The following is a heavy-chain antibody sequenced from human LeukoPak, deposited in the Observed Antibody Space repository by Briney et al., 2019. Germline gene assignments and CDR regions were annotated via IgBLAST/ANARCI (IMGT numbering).Heavy chain of an antibody. CDR3: AREDYDSSGLKFDP. J-gene: IGHJ5*02. CDR2: IYYSGST. D-gene: IGHD3-22*01. Sequence: SETLSLTCTVSGGSISSGDYYWSWIRQPPGKGLEWIGYIYYSGSTYYNPSLKSRVTISVDTSKNQFSLKLSSVTAADTAVYYCAREDYDSSGLKFDPWGQGTLATVSS. V-gene: IGHV4-30-4*01. CDR1: GGSISSGDYY.